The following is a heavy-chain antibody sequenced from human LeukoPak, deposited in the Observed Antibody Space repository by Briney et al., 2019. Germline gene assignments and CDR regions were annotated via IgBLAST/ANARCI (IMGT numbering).Heavy chain of an antibody. Sequence: GGSLRLSCAASGFTFSSYAMHWVRRAPGKGLEWVAVISYDGSNKYYADSVKGRFTISRDNSKNTLYLQMNSLRAEDTAVYYCARDRGDGYNYFDHWGQGTLVTVSS. CDR3: ARDRGDGYNYFDH. CDR1: GFTFSSYA. J-gene: IGHJ4*02. V-gene: IGHV3-30-3*01. D-gene: IGHD5-24*01. CDR2: ISYDGSNK.